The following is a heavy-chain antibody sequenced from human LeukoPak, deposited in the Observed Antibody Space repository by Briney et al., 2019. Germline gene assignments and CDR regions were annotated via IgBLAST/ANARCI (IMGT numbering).Heavy chain of an antibody. CDR3: ARGYSYERGFFDY. V-gene: IGHV4-59*01. CDR1: GGSITNYY. CDR2: IYYNGNT. D-gene: IGHD5-18*01. Sequence: KPSETLSLTCAVSGGSITNYYWTWNRQPPGKGLEWIGSIYYNGNTSSHPSLKSRVSISIDTSKNQFSLNLTSVTAADTAVYYCARGYSYERGFFDYWGQGILVTVSS. J-gene: IGHJ4*02.